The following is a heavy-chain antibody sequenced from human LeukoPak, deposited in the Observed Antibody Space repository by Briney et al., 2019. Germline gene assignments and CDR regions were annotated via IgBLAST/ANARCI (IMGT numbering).Heavy chain of an antibody. V-gene: IGHV1-18*01. D-gene: IGHD6-19*01. Sequence: ASVKVSCKASGYTFTSYGISWVRQAPGQGLEWMGWISAYNGNTNYAQKLQGRVTMTTDTSTSTAYMELRSLRSDDTAVYYCARDPKWLAYYYYGMDVWGQGTTVTASS. CDR2: ISAYNGNT. J-gene: IGHJ6*02. CDR3: ARDPKWLAYYYYGMDV. CDR1: GYTFTSYG.